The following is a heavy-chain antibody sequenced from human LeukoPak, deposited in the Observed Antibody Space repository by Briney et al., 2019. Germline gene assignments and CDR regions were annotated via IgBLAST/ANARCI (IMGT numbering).Heavy chain of an antibody. D-gene: IGHD6-25*01. CDR3: ARHRGPMGAERGMAV. Sequence: GESLRISCKGSGHRFANCWISWVRQMPGKGLEWMGNIDPSDSYTNYGPSFQGHVTISTDRSVSTVFLQWSSLKASDSAIYYCARHRGPMGAERGMAVWGQGTTVTVSS. CDR2: IDPSDSYT. V-gene: IGHV5-10-1*01. CDR1: GHRFANCW. J-gene: IGHJ6*02.